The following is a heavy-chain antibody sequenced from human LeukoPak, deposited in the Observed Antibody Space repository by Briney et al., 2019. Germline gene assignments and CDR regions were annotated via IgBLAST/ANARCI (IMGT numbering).Heavy chain of an antibody. V-gene: IGHV3-21*01. CDR2: ISAHSRYI. CDR3: ARQYYDFWSGFYTADYYFDY. D-gene: IGHD3-3*01. CDR1: GFTFSDFG. Sequence: GGSLRLSCAASGFTFSDFGMNWVRQAPGKGLEWVSSISAHSRYIYYADSVKGRFTISRDNAQSSLYLQMNSLRAEDSAVYYCARQYYDFWSGFYTADYYFDYWGRGTLVTVSS. J-gene: IGHJ4*02.